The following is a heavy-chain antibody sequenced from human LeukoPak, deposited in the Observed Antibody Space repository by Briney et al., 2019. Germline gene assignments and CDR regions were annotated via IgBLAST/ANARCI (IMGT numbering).Heavy chain of an antibody. Sequence: GGSLRLSCAASGFTVSSNYMSWVRQAPGKGLEWVSVICSGGSTYYADSVKGRFTISRDNSKNTLYLQMNSLRAEDTAVYYCARHYSSGWSDAFDIWGQGTMVTVSS. V-gene: IGHV3-53*01. CDR1: GFTVSSNY. CDR2: ICSGGST. CDR3: ARHYSSGWSDAFDI. D-gene: IGHD6-19*01. J-gene: IGHJ3*02.